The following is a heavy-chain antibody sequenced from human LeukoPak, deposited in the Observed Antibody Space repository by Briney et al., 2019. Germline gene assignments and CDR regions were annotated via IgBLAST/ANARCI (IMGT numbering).Heavy chain of an antibody. V-gene: IGHV3-7*04. J-gene: IGHJ4*02. CDR3: ARDLGYCSGGSCYSYYFDS. CDR1: GFTFSSYW. D-gene: IGHD2-15*01. Sequence: GGSLRLSCAASGFTFSSYWMSWVRQAPGQGLEWVANMNQDGGEKYYVDSVKGRFTISRDNAKNSLHLQMNSLRAEDTAVYYCARDLGYCSGGSCYSYYFDSWGQGTLVTVSS. CDR2: MNQDGGEK.